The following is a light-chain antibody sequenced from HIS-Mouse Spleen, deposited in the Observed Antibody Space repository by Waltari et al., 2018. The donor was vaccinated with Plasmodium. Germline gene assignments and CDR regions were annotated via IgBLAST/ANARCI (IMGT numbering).Light chain of an antibody. Sequence: DIQMTQSPSTLSASVGDRVTITCRARQSISSWLAWYQQKPGKAPKLLIYKASSLESGVPSRFSGSGSVTEFTLTISSLQPDDFATYYCQQYNSYSWTFGQGTKVEIK. J-gene: IGKJ1*01. CDR1: QSISSW. V-gene: IGKV1-5*03. CDR2: KAS. CDR3: QQYNSYSWT.